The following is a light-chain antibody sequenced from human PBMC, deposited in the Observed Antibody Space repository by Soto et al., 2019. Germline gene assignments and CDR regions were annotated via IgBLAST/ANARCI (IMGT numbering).Light chain of an antibody. CDR3: QEYDAFGGLT. Sequence: EIVLTQSPGTLSLSPGERATLSCRASQSVSSSYLAWYQQKPGQAPRLLIYGASSRATGIPDRFSGSGSGTDFTLTISRLEPEDFAVYYCQEYDAFGGLTFGGGTKVDIK. CDR2: GAS. CDR1: QSVSSSY. V-gene: IGKV3-20*01. J-gene: IGKJ4*01.